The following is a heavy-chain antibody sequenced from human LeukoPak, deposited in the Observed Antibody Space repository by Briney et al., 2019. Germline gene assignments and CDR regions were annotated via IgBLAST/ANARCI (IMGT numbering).Heavy chain of an antibody. CDR3: AKDILMIVVVRSAFDI. CDR2: ISGSGGST. Sequence: GGSLRLSCAASGFTFSSYAMSWVRQAPGKGLEWVSAISGSGGSTYYADSVKGRFTIFRDNSKNTLYLQMNSLRAEDTAVYYCAKDILMIVVVRSAFDIWGQGTMVTVSS. V-gene: IGHV3-23*01. D-gene: IGHD3-22*01. J-gene: IGHJ3*02. CDR1: GFTFSSYA.